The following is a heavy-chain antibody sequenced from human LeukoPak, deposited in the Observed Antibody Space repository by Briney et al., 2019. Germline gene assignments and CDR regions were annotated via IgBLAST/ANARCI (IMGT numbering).Heavy chain of an antibody. D-gene: IGHD3/OR15-3a*01. J-gene: IGHJ4*02. CDR3: ARQTGSGLFILP. Sequence: PSETLSLTCTVSGVSISSSNSYWGWIRQPPGKGLEWIGSIYHSGNTYYNASLKSQVSISIDTSKNQFSLRLTSVTAADTAVYYCARQTGSGLFILPGGQGTLVTVSS. CDR2: IYHSGNT. V-gene: IGHV4-39*01. CDR1: GVSISSSNSY.